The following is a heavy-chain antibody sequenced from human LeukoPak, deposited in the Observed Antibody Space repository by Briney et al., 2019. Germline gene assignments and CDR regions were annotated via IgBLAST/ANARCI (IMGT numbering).Heavy chain of an antibody. CDR2: IIPIFGTA. V-gene: IGHV1-69*13. J-gene: IGHJ4*02. CDR1: GGTFSSYA. Sequence: SVKVSCKASGGTFSSYAISWVRQAPGQELEWMGGIIPIFGTANYAQKFQGRVKITAAESTSTAYMELSSLRSEDTAVYYCARDLGSYNDYWGQGTLVTVSS. CDR3: ARDLGSYNDY. D-gene: IGHD1-26*01.